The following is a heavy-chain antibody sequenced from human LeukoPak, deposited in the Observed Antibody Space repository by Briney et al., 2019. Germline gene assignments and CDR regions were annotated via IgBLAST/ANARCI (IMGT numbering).Heavy chain of an antibody. V-gene: IGHV3-23*01. D-gene: IGHD4-23*01. CDR2: ISGSSGST. J-gene: IGHJ5*02. CDR1: GFTFSSYA. CDR3: AKGSTVVTPGSWFDP. Sequence: GGSLRLSCAASGFTFSSYAMSWVRQAPGKGLEWVSAISGSSGSTYYADSVKGRFTISRDNSKNTLYLQMNSLRAEDTAVYYCAKGSTVVTPGSWFDPWGQGTLVTVSS.